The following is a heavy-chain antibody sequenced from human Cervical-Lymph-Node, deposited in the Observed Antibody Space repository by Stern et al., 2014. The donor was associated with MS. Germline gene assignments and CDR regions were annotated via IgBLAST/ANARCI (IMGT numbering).Heavy chain of an antibody. CDR2: IWYDGSNP. D-gene: IGHD6-13*01. CDR3: ASAYSSSHYYFDY. J-gene: IGHJ4*02. V-gene: IGHV3-33*01. CDR1: GFSFSRYA. Sequence: VQLVQSGGGVVQPGRSLRLSCAASGFSFSRYAMHWVRQAPGKGLEWVAIIWYDGSNPYYADSVTGRVPISRDNFKNTLYLQMNSLRAEDTAVYYCASAYSSSHYYFDYWGQGTLVTVSS.